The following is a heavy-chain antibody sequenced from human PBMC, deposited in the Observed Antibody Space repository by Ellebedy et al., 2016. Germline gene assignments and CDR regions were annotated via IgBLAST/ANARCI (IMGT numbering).Heavy chain of an antibody. CDR1: GGSISSSNW. CDR2: IYHSGST. CDR3: ATKAGGGILTGYMAWFDP. D-gene: IGHD3-9*01. V-gene: IGHV4-4*02. J-gene: IGHJ5*02. Sequence: GSLRLXXAVSGGSISSSNWWSWVRQPPGKGLEWIGEIYHSGSTNYNPSLKSRVTISVDKSKNQFSLKLSSVTAADTAVYYCATKAGGGILTGYMAWFDPWGQGTLVTVSS.